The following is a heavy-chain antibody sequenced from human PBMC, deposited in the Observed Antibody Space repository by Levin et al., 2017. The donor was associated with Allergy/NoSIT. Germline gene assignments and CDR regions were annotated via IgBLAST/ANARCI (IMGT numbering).Heavy chain of an antibody. V-gene: IGHV4-34*01. CDR1: GGSFSGYY. CDR2: INHSGST. J-gene: IGHJ4*02. Sequence: GSLRLSCAVYGGSFSGYYWSWIRQPPGKGLEWIGEINHSGSTNYNPSLKSRVTISVDTSKNQFSLKLSSVTAADTAVYYCARGTGTGTTSLVDYWGQGTLVTVSS. CDR3: ARGTGTGTTSLVDY. D-gene: IGHD1-7*01.